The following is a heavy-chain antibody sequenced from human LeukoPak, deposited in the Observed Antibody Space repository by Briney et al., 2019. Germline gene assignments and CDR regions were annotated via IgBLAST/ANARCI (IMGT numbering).Heavy chain of an antibody. CDR2: ISWNSGSI. D-gene: IGHD1-26*01. CDR1: GFTFDDYA. V-gene: IGHV3-9*01. Sequence: AGGSLRLSCAASGFTFDDYAMHWVRQAPGKGLEWVSGISWNSGSIGYADSVKGRFTISRDNAKNSLYLQMNSLRAGDTALYYCAKDKVIVGATTRAFGGFDYWGQGTLVTVSS. CDR3: AKDKVIVGATTRAFGGFDY. J-gene: IGHJ4*02.